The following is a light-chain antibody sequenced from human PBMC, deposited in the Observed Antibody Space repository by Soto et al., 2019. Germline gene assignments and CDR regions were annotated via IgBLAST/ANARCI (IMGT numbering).Light chain of an antibody. V-gene: IGKV3-20*01. CDR3: QQYDSLPRT. CDR1: QTVGKNY. Sequence: IVLTQSPGTLSVSPGDGATLSCRASQTVGKNYLAWYQQRPGQAPRLLIHDASTRATGIPDRFSGSGSGIEFALTIGRLEPEDFAVYYCQQYDSLPRTFGQGTKVDIK. J-gene: IGKJ1*01. CDR2: DAS.